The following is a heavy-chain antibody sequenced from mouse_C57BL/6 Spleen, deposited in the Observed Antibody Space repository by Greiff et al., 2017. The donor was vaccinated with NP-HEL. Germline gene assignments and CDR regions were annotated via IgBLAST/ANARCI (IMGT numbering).Heavy chain of an antibody. CDR2: IDPENGDT. J-gene: IGHJ2*01. D-gene: IGHD4-1*01. CDR3: TTNWEEGY. CDR1: GFNIKDDY. Sequence: VQLKQSGAELVRPGASVKLSCTASGFNIKDDYMHWVKQRPEQGLEWIGWIDPENGDTEYASKFQGKATITADTSSNTAYLQLSSLTSEDTAVYYCTTNWEEGYWGQGTTLTVSS. V-gene: IGHV14-4*01.